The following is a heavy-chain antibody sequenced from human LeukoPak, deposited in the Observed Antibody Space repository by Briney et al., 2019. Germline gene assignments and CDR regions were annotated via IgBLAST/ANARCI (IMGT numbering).Heavy chain of an antibody. V-gene: IGHV3-23*01. Sequence: GGSLRLSCAASGFTFSSYAMSWVRQAPGKGLEWVSAISGSGGSTYYADSVKGRFTISRDNSKNTLYLQINSLRAEDTAVYYCAKGREGYCSSTSCYWGAFDIWGQGTMVTVSS. CDR1: GFTFSSYA. D-gene: IGHD2-2*01. CDR2: ISGSGGST. J-gene: IGHJ3*02. CDR3: AKGREGYCSSTSCYWGAFDI.